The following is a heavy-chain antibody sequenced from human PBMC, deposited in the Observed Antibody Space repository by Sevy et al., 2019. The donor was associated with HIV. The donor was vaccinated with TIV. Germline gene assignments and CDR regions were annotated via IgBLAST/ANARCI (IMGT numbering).Heavy chain of an antibody. J-gene: IGHJ5*02. CDR2: IIPIFGTA. Sequence: GASVKVSCKASGGTFSSYAISWVRQAPGQGLEWMGGIIPIFGTANYAQKFQGRVTITADESTSTAYMELSSLRSEDTAVYYCARGGDYYDSSPWWFDPWGQGTLVTVSS. V-gene: IGHV1-69*13. CDR1: GGTFSSYA. D-gene: IGHD3-22*01. CDR3: ARGGDYYDSSPWWFDP.